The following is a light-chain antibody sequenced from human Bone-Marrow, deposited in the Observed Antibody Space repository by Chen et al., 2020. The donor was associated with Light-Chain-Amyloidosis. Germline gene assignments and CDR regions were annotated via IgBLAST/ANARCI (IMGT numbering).Light chain of an antibody. CDR2: EVT. Sequence: QSAVTQPASVSGSPGQSITISCTGTSIDVGGDNHVSWYQQHPDKAPKLMIYEVTNRPSWVPDRFSGSKSDNTASLTISGLQTEDEADYFCSSYTITNTLVFGSGTRVTVL. V-gene: IGLV2-14*01. CDR3: SSYTITNTLV. J-gene: IGLJ1*01. CDR1: SIDVGGDNH.